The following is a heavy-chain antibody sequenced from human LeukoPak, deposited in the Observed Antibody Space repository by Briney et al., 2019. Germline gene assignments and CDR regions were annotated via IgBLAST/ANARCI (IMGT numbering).Heavy chain of an antibody. CDR3: GRGVQSFDP. V-gene: IGHV1-18*01. CDR1: GYTFTRNG. Sequence: ASVKVSCKASGYTFTRNGISWVRQAPGQGLEWMGRIRPMNGDTKYAQKFQDRVSITMDTSTTTAYMELRSLTSDDTAVYYCGRGVQSFDPWGQGTLVTVSS. CDR2: IRPMNGDT. J-gene: IGHJ5*02.